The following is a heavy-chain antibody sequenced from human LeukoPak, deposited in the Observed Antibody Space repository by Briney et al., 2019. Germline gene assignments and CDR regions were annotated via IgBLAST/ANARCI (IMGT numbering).Heavy chain of an antibody. CDR1: GFSFNNYA. CDR2: IIGSSGST. V-gene: IGHV3-23*01. Sequence: GRSLRLSCVASGFSFNNYAMNWVRQAPAQGLEWVSLIIGSSGSTFYADSVKGRFTISRDKSKNTLYLQMMSLRAEDTALYYCAKGAYDYIEIAYFDYWGQGSLVTVSS. D-gene: IGHD5-12*01. CDR3: AKGAYDYIEIAYFDY. J-gene: IGHJ4*02.